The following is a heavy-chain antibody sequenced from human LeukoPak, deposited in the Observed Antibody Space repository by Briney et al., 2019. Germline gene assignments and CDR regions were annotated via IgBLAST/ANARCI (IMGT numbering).Heavy chain of an antibody. D-gene: IGHD3-22*01. Sequence: PGRSLRLSCAASGFTFSRYGMHWVRQAPGKGLEWVAVIWYDGSNRQYADSVKGRFTISRDNSKNTLYLQMNSLRAEDTAVYYCARDFGFSPSSGYSFDYWGQGTLVTVSS. J-gene: IGHJ4*02. CDR2: IWYDGSNR. V-gene: IGHV3-33*01. CDR3: ARDFGFSPSSGYSFDY. CDR1: GFTFSRYG.